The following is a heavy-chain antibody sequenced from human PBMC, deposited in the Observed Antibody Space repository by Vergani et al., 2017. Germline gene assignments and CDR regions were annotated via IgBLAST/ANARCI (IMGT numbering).Heavy chain of an antibody. CDR3: ASSPYSSGWSIDY. CDR1: GGTFSSYT. J-gene: IGHJ4*02. Sequence: QVQLVQSGAEVKKPGSSVQVSCKASGGTFSSYTISWVRQAPGRGLEWMGRIIPILGIPNYAQKFQGRVTIPADKSTSTAYMELSSLRSEDTAVYYCASSPYSSGWSIDYWGQGTLVTVSS. CDR2: IIPILGIP. V-gene: IGHV1-69*02. D-gene: IGHD6-19*01.